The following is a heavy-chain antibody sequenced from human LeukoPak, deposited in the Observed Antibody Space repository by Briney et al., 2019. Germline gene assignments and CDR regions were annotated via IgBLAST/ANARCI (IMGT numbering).Heavy chain of an antibody. CDR2: MNPNSGNT. D-gene: IGHD2-2*02. CDR3: ARGPPLRGYCSSTSCYRNYYYYMDV. Sequence: WASVKVSCKASGYTFTSYDINWVRQATGQGLEWMGWMNPNSGNTGYAQKFQGRVTMTRNTSISTAYMELSSLRSEDTAVYYCARGPPLRGYCSSTSCYRNYYYYMDVWGKGTTVTISS. CDR1: GYTFTSYD. V-gene: IGHV1-8*01. J-gene: IGHJ6*03.